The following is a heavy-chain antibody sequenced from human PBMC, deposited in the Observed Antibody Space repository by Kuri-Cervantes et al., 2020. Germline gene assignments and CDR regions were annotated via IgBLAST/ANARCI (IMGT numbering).Heavy chain of an antibody. V-gene: IGHV4-34*01. J-gene: IGHJ5*02. CDR3: ATGWELRA. D-gene: IGHD1-7*01. Sequence: GSLRLSCAVYGGSFSDYYWSWIRQPPGKGLEWIGEINHSGSTNYNLSLKSRVTISVDTPKNQFSLKLSSVTAADTAVYYCATGWELRAWGQGTLVTVSS. CDR2: INHSGST. CDR1: GGSFSDYY.